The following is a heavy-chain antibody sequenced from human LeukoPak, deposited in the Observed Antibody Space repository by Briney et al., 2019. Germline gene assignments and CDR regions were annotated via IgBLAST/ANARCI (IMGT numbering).Heavy chain of an antibody. CDR3: ARDRPRGGPPELYYYYMDV. CDR1: GYTFTGYY. Sequence: ASVKVSCKASGYTFTGYYLHWVRQAPGQGLEWMGWINPNSGDTKYAQNFQGRVSMTRDTSINTAYMELSRLRSDDTAVYYCARDRPRGGPPELYYYYMDVWGKGTTVTISS. D-gene: IGHD1-26*01. CDR2: INPNSGDT. J-gene: IGHJ6*03. V-gene: IGHV1-2*02.